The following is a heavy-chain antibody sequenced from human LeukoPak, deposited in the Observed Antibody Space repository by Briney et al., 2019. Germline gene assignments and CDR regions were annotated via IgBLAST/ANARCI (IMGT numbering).Heavy chain of an antibody. J-gene: IGHJ3*02. CDR3: ARVYGAGYDFRGAFDI. D-gene: IGHD5-12*01. CDR1: GGSISTYY. Sequence: PSETLSLTCTVSGGSISTYYWTWIRQPPGKGLEWIGYIYYSGSANYNPSLKSRVTISVDTSKNQFSLKLSSVTAADTAVYYCARVYGAGYDFRGAFDIWGQGTMVTVSS. CDR2: IYYSGSA. V-gene: IGHV4-59*01.